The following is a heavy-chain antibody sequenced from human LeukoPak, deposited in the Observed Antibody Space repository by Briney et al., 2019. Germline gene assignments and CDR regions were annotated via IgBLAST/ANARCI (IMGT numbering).Heavy chain of an antibody. V-gene: IGHV4-34*01. Sequence: SETLSLTCAVYGGSFSGYYWSWIRQPPGKGLEWIGEINHSGSTNYNPALKSRVTISVDTSKNQFSLKLSSVTAADTAVYYCARVRGYSYGYLDYWGQGTLVTVSS. CDR3: ARVRGYSYGYLDY. CDR1: GGSFSGYY. D-gene: IGHD5-18*01. CDR2: INHSGST. J-gene: IGHJ4*02.